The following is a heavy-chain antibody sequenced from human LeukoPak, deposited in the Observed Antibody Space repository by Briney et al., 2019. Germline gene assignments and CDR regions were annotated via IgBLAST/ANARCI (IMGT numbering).Heavy chain of an antibody. CDR3: ARVVSYYYYYGMDV. V-gene: IGHV1-2*02. CDR1: GYTFTDYY. Sequence: EASVTVSCKASGYTFTDYYMHWVRQAPGQGLEWMGWINPNSGGTNYAQKFQGRVTMTRDTSISTAYMELSRLRSDDTAVYYCARVVSYYYYYGMDVWGQGTTVTVSS. CDR2: INPNSGGT. J-gene: IGHJ6*02.